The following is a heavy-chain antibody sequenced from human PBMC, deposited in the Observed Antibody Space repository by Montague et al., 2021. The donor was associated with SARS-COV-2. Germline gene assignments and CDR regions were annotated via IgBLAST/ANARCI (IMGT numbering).Heavy chain of an antibody. CDR3: AVNYGSGSYSTYYYGMDV. CDR1: GGSISSSSYY. V-gene: IGHV4-39*07. J-gene: IGHJ6*02. Sequence: SETLSLTCTVSGGSISSSSYYWGWTRQPPGTGLEWIGSIYYSGSTYYNPSLKSRVTISVDTSKNQFSLKLSSVTAADTAVYYCAVNYGSGSYSTYYYGMDVWGRGTTVTVSS. D-gene: IGHD3-10*01. CDR2: IYYSGST.